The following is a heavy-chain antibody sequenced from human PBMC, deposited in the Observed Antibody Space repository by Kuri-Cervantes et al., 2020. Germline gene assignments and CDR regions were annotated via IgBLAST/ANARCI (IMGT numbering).Heavy chain of an antibody. J-gene: IGHJ4*02. Sequence: GESLKISCAASEFTFSSYAMNWVRQAPGKGLQWVSTLSVSGATTYYADSVKGRFTISRDTSKNTLSLHLNSLRPEDTALYYCAREKGFTSGYDYWGQGTLVTVSS. V-gene: IGHV3-23*01. CDR2: LSVSGATT. D-gene: IGHD5-12*01. CDR1: EFTFSSYA. CDR3: AREKGFTSGYDY.